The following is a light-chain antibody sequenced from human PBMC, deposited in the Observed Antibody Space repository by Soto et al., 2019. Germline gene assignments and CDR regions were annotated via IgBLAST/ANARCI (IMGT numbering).Light chain of an antibody. CDR1: QSFRGL. CDR2: GAS. J-gene: IGKJ4*01. CDR3: QQRSNWPLT. V-gene: IGKV3-11*01. Sequence: EVVLTQSPVTLSLSPGERATLSCRASQSFRGLLAWYQQKPCQAPRLLIYGASTRATGIPARFSGSGSGTEFTLTISSLQSEDFAVYYCQQRSNWPLTFGGGTKWIS.